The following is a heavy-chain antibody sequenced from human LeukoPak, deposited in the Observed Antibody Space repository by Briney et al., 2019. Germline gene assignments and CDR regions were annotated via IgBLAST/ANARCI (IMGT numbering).Heavy chain of an antibody. CDR3: ARDAYSSSWYDYYYYYMDV. CDR1: GYTFTGYY. CDR2: INPNSGGT. V-gene: IGHV1-2*02. Sequence: ASVKVSCKASGYTFTGYYMHWVRQAPGQGLEWMGWINPNSGGTNYQGRVTMTRDTSISTAFLELSRLRSDDTAVYYCARDAYSSSWYDYYYYYMDVWGKGTTVTVSS. J-gene: IGHJ6*03. D-gene: IGHD6-13*01.